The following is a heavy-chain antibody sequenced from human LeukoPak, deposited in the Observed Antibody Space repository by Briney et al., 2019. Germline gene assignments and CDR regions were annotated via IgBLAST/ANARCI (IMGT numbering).Heavy chain of an antibody. CDR2: IKYDGSAT. J-gene: IGHJ4*02. CDR1: GFTFSSYS. Sequence: GGSLRLSCAASGFTFSSYSTNWIRQVPGKGLVWVSHIKYDGSATNYADSVKGRFTISRDNAKNTLYLQMNSLRAEDTAVYYCVSGSLQSGYNFDYWGQGALVTVSS. V-gene: IGHV3-74*01. D-gene: IGHD3-3*01. CDR3: VSGSLQSGYNFDY.